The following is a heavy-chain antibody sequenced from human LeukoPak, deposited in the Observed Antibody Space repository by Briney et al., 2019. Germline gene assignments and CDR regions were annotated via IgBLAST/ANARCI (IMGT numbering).Heavy chain of an antibody. D-gene: IGHD2-2*01. CDR1: GYSISSGYY. V-gene: IGHV4-38-2*01. J-gene: IGHJ5*02. CDR2: IYHSGIT. Sequence: SETLSLTCAVSGYSISSGYYWGWIRQPPGKGLEWIGSIYHSGITYYNPSLKIRVTISVDTSKNQFSLKLSSVNPADTAGYYCARRGEPAARWFDPWGQGTLVTVSS. CDR3: ARRGEPAARWFDP.